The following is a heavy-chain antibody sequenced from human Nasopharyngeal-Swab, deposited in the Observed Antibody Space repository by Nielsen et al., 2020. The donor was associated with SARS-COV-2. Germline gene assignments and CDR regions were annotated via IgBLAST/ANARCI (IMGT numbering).Heavy chain of an antibody. D-gene: IGHD2-2*01. V-gene: IGHV3-7*01. CDR2: IKQDGSEK. J-gene: IGHJ4*02. CDR3: AREGVVPAAMLDY. CDR1: GFTFSSYW. Sequence: GESLKISYAASGFTFSSYWMSWVRQAPGKGLEWVANIKQDGSEKYYVDSVKGRFTISRDNAKNSLYLQMNSLRAEDTAVYYCAREGVVPAAMLDYWGQGTLVTVSS.